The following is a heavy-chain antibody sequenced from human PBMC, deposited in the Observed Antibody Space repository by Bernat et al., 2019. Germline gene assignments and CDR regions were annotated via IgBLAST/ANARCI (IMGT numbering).Heavy chain of an antibody. CDR2: IYYSGST. CDR3: AREEAVAGTPFDY. Sequence: QVQLQESGPGLVKPSQTLSLTCTVSGGSISSGGYFWSWIRQHPGKGLECIGYIYYSGSTYYNPSLKSRVTISIDTSENQFSLKLSSVTAADTAVYYCAREEAVAGTPFDYWGQGTLVTVSS. J-gene: IGHJ4*02. D-gene: IGHD6-13*01. V-gene: IGHV4-31*03. CDR1: GGSISSGGYF.